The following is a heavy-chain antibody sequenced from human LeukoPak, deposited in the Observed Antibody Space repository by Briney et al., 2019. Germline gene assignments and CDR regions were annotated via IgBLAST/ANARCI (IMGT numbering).Heavy chain of an antibody. D-gene: IGHD1-26*01. Sequence: GGSLRLSCAASGFTFSSYAMSRVRQAPGKGLEWVSAISGSGGSIYYADSVKGRFTISRDNSKNTLYLQMNSLRVEDTAVYYCAKRSGFVVGATSVDYWGQGTLVTVSS. V-gene: IGHV3-23*01. CDR2: ISGSGGSI. J-gene: IGHJ4*02. CDR1: GFTFSSYA. CDR3: AKRSGFVVGATSVDY.